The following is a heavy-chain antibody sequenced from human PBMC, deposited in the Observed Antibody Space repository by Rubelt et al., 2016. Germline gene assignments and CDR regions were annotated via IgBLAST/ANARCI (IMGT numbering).Heavy chain of an antibody. V-gene: IGHV2-5*02. D-gene: IGHD6-19*01. CDR1: SGMS. CDR3: AHSSGWYINADYYYYGMDV. Sequence: SGMSVGWIRQPPGKALEWLALIYWDDDKRYSPSLKSRLTITKDTSENRVVLTMTNMDPVDTATYYCAHSSGWYINADYYYYGMDVWGQGTTVTVSS. J-gene: IGHJ6*02. CDR2: IYWDDDK.